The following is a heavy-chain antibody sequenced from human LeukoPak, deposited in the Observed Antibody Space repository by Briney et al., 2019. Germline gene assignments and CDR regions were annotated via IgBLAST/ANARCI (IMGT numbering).Heavy chain of an antibody. Sequence: SETLSFTCSVAGFSISSVSYYWSWLRQPPGKGLECIGRIYTSECTNYNPSLNSRGTITVDATKNQYSPRLSSETAADSSGYNCARDSAGLRERYYYYMDDWGKGTTVTVSS. CDR2: IYTSECT. CDR1: GFSISSVSYY. D-gene: IGHD1-26*01. CDR3: ARDSAGLRERYYYYMDD. J-gene: IGHJ6*03. V-gene: IGHV4-61*02.